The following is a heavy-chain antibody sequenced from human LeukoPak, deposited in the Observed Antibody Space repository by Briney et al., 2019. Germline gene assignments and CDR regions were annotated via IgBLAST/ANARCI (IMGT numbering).Heavy chain of an antibody. CDR3: AKSGGYGLIDY. V-gene: IGHV4-39*01. CDR1: GASFSGSPYY. J-gene: IGHJ4*02. D-gene: IGHD1-26*01. CDR2: IYSSGST. Sequence: PSETLSLTCTVSGASFSGSPYYWGWGRQPPGRGLEWLGSIYSSGSTYNNTSLQSRVTISIEPSKNQISLRLKSVTAADTAMYYCAKSGGYGLIDYWGQGTLVTVSS.